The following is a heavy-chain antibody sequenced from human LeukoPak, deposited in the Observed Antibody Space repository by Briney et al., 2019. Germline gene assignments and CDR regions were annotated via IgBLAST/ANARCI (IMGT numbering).Heavy chain of an antibody. Sequence: SETLSLTCTVSGGSISSGGYFWSWIRQHPGKSLEWIAYIYDSGRINYNPSLESRVTISLDTSKNQFSLKLSSVTAADTAVYYCARAFRSNPYNWFDPWGQGTLVTVSS. CDR2: IYDSGRI. V-gene: IGHV4-31*03. J-gene: IGHJ5*02. CDR3: ARAFRSNPYNWFDP. CDR1: GGSISSGGYF.